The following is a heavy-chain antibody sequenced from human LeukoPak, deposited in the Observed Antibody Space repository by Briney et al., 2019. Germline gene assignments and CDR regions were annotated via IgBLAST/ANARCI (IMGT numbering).Heavy chain of an antibody. V-gene: IGHV1-18*04. D-gene: IGHD2-2*01. CDR1: GYTFTSYG. CDR3: ARGDCSSTSCYFVRWFDP. J-gene: IGHJ5*02. CDR2: ISAYNGNT. Sequence: GASVKVSCKASGYTFTSYGISWVRQAPGQGLEWRGWISAYNGNTNYAQKLQGRVTMTTDTSTSTAYMELRSLRSDDTAVYYCARGDCSSTSCYFVRWFDPWGQGTLVTVSS.